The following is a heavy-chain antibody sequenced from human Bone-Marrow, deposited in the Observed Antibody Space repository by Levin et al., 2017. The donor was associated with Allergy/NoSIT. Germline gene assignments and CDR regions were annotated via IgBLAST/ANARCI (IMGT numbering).Heavy chain of an antibody. Sequence: PGESLKISCKGSGYSFTSYWIGWVRQMPGKGLEWMGIIYPGDSDTRYSPSFQGQVTISADKSISTAYLQWSSLKASDTAMYYCARVGSSSSGYYDYYMDVWGKGTTVTVSS. CDR3: ARVGSSSSGYYDYYMDV. V-gene: IGHV5-51*01. D-gene: IGHD6-6*01. CDR1: GYSFTSYW. CDR2: IYPGDSDT. J-gene: IGHJ6*03.